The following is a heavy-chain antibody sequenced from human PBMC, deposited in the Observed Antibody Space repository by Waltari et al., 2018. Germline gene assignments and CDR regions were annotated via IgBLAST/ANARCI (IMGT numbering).Heavy chain of an antibody. CDR3: ARDVGYYYDSSGPTFDY. D-gene: IGHD3-22*01. J-gene: IGHJ4*02. CDR1: GYSISSGYY. V-gene: IGHV4-38-2*02. CDR2: IYHSGST. Sequence: QVQLQESGPGLVKPSETLSLTCTVSGYSISSGYYWGWIRQPPGKGLEWIGSIYHSGSTYYNPSLKSRVTISVDTSKNQFSLKLSSVTAADTAVYYGARDVGYYYDSSGPTFDYWGQGTLVTVSS.